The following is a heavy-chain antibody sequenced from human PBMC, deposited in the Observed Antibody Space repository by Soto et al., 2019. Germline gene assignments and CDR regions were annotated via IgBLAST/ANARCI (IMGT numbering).Heavy chain of an antibody. CDR3: ARESWYYYGSGSYYYYGMDV. D-gene: IGHD3-10*01. CDR1: GGSISGYY. Sequence: SETLSLTCTVSGGSISGYYWIWMRQPPGKGLEWIGYIYNSGSTNYNPALKSRVTISMDTSKNQFSLKLTSVTAADTAVYYCARESWYYYGSGSYYYYGMDVWGQGTTVTVSS. V-gene: IGHV4-59*01. J-gene: IGHJ6*02. CDR2: IYNSGST.